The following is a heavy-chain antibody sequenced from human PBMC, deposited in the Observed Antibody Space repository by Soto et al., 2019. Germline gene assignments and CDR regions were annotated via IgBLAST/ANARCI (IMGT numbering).Heavy chain of an antibody. CDR2: IYYSGST. CDR1: GGSISSYY. D-gene: IGHD4-17*01. V-gene: IGHV4-59*01. CDR3: ARVVTTVVPLGRWFDP. J-gene: IGHJ5*02. Sequence: QVQLQESGPGLVKPSETLSLTCTVSGGSISSYYWSWIRQPPGKGLEWIGYIYYSGSTNYNPSLRSRVTISVDPSNNQFSLKLSSVTAADTAVYYCARVVTTVVPLGRWFDPWGQGTLVTVSS.